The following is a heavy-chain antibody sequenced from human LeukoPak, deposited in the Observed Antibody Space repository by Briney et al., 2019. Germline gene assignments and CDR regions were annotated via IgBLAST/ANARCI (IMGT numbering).Heavy chain of an antibody. Sequence: GGSLRLSCAVSGFTFSSYAMTWVRQAPGRGLEWVSGISDSGGGSYYADSVKGRFTISRENSKSMLYLQMNSLRADDTAVYYCAKHSGTRGWYNDYWGQGTLVTVSS. J-gene: IGHJ4*02. D-gene: IGHD6-19*01. CDR1: GFTFSSYA. V-gene: IGHV3-23*01. CDR3: AKHSGTRGWYNDY. CDR2: ISDSGGGS.